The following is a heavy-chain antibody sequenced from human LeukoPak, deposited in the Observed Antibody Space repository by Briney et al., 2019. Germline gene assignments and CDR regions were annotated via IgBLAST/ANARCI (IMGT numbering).Heavy chain of an antibody. Sequence: SETLSLTCTVSGDSISSGDYYWSWIRQPAGKGLEWIGEINHSGSTNYNPSLKSRVTISVDTSKNQFSLKLSSVTAADTAVYYCARLPSIAAFGYWGQGTLVTVSS. CDR3: ARLPSIAAFGY. CDR2: INHSGST. V-gene: IGHV4-61*10. J-gene: IGHJ4*02. D-gene: IGHD6-6*01. CDR1: GDSISSGDYY.